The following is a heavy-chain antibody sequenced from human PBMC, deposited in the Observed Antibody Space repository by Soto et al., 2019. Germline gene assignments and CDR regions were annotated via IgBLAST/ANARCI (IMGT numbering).Heavy chain of an antibody. J-gene: IGHJ4*02. CDR2: ISTSSGNT. V-gene: IGHV1-18*04. D-gene: IGHD2-21*02. CDR1: GYTFTSNS. CDR3: ARGGGDAVDY. Sequence: QVQLVQSGSELRKPGASVKVSCKASGYTFTSNSITWVRQATGQGLEWMGWISTSSGNTKFAQKFQGRVTLTTDTSMSTAYMELTSLRSDDTAVYYCARGGGDAVDYWGQGTLVTVST.